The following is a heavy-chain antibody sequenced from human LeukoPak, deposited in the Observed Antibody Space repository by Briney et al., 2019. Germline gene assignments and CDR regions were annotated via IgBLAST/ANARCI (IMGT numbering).Heavy chain of an antibody. Sequence: ASVKVSCKASGGTFSSYAISWVRQAPGQGLEWMGGIIPIFGTANYAQKFQGRVTITADESTSTAYMELSSLRSEDTAVYYCAKDRDWNDASFDYWGQGTLVTVSS. D-gene: IGHD1-1*01. J-gene: IGHJ4*02. CDR2: IIPIFGTA. V-gene: IGHV1-69*13. CDR3: AKDRDWNDASFDY. CDR1: GGTFSSYA.